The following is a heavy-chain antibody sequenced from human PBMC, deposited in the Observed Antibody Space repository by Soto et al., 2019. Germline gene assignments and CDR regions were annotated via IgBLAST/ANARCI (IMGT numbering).Heavy chain of an antibody. CDR1: GFTFSSYG. Sequence: QVQLVESGGGVVQPGRSLRLSCAASGFTFSSYGMHWVRQAPGKGLEWVAVISYDGSNKYYADSVKGRFAISRDNSKNTLYLQMNSLRAEDTAVYYCAKAAKYYYGSGSYPPWFDPWGQGTLVTVSS. CDR2: ISYDGSNK. D-gene: IGHD3-10*01. V-gene: IGHV3-30*18. J-gene: IGHJ5*02. CDR3: AKAAKYYYGSGSYPPWFDP.